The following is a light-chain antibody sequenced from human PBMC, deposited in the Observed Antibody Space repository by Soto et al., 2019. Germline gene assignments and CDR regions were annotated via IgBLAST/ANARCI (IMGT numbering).Light chain of an antibody. CDR2: VAS. CDR3: QQYNEWPYT. J-gene: IGKJ2*01. CDR1: QSVRSN. Sequence: EIVMTQSPATLSMSPGERATLSCRASQSVRSNLAWYQQKPGQAPRLLISVASTRATDIPARFSGSGSGTEFTLTISSLQSDDFAGYYCQQYNEWPYTFGQGTKLEIK. V-gene: IGKV3-15*01.